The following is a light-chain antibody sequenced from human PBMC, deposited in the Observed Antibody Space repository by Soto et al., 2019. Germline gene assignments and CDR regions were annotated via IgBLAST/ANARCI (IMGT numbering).Light chain of an antibody. CDR1: QSISPW. CDR3: QQYNTYPLT. Sequence: DIQMTRSPSTLSASVGDSVTITCRASQSISPWLAWYQQKPGKAPTLLIYKASSLEGGVPSRFSGSGSGTDFNITISSLQPDDFATYYCQQYNTYPLTFGGGTKVDIK. CDR2: KAS. V-gene: IGKV1-5*03. J-gene: IGKJ4*01.